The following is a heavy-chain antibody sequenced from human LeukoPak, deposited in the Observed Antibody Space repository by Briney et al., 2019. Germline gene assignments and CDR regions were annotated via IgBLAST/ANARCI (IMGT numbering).Heavy chain of an antibody. J-gene: IGHJ4*02. CDR3: AKDTYYGSGSYPGD. CDR2: ISTYNGNR. V-gene: IGHV1-18*01. D-gene: IGHD3-10*01. CDR1: GYTFTSYG. Sequence: ASVKVSCKASGYTFTSYGITWVRQAPGQGLGWMGWISTYNGNRNYAQKFQGRVTMTTDTSTSTAYMELRSLRSDDTAVYYCAKDTYYGSGSYPGDWGQGTLVTVSS.